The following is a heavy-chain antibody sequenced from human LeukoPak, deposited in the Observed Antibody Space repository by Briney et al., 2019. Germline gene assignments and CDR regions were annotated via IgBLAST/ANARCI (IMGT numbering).Heavy chain of an antibody. CDR1: GYTFTSYD. V-gene: IGHV1-8*01. D-gene: IGHD1-26*01. CDR2: MNPNSGNT. J-gene: IGHJ4*02. CDR3: ARYVGDSRARRTDY. Sequence: ASVKVSCKASGYTFTSYDINWVRQATGQGLEWMGWMNPNSGNTGYAQKFQGRVTMTRNTSISTAYMELSSLRSEDTAVYYCARYVGDSRARRTDYWGQGTLVTVSS.